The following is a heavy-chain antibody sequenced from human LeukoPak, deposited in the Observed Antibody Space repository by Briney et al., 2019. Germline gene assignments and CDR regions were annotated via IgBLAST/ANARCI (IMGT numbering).Heavy chain of an antibody. Sequence: SETLSLTCAVSGGSISSSNWWSWVRPPPGKGLEWVGEIYHSGSNNYNPSLKSRVTISVDKAKNQFSLKLSSVTAADTAVYYCAGTGYDILTGYSFDYWGQGTLVSVSS. CDR2: IYHSGSN. CDR1: GGSISSSNW. J-gene: IGHJ4*02. CDR3: AGTGYDILTGYSFDY. D-gene: IGHD3-9*01. V-gene: IGHV4-4*02.